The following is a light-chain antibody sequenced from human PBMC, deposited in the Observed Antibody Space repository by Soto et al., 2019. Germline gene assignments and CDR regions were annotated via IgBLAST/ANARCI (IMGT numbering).Light chain of an antibody. CDR1: SSDVASYDL. CDR2: EVN. J-gene: IGLJ1*01. CDR3: CSNAGTIV. V-gene: IGLV2-23*02. Sequence: QSALTQPASVSGSPGQSITISCTGISSDVASYDLVSWYQQHPGKAPKLMIFEVNKRSSGVSNRFSGSKSGSTASLTISGLQAEDGADYYCCSNAGTIVFGTGTKLTVL.